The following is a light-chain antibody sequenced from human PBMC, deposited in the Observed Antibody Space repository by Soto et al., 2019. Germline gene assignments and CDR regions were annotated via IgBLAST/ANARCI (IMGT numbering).Light chain of an antibody. J-gene: IGKJ1*01. CDR3: HQFNTSPQT. Sequence: DIVLTQSPDSLAVSLGERATISCKPTQRFLESSTVKTNLAWYQQKPGRPPKMLIYWASTRESGVPDRFSGSGSGTDFTLTISGLQSEDVAVYYCHQFNTSPQTFGQGTTVEIK. CDR2: WAS. V-gene: IGKV4-1*01. CDR1: QRFLESSTVKTN.